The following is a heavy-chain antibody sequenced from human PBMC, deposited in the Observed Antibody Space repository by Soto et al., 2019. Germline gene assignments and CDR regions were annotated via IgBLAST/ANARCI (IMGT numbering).Heavy chain of an antibody. D-gene: IGHD3-22*01. CDR1: GGSISSGGYY. CDR3: CGYSHPNFDY. J-gene: IGHJ4*02. CDR2: IYYSGST. Sequence: SETLSLTCTVSGGSISSGGYYWSWIRQHPGKGLEWIGYIYYSGSTYYNPSLKSRVTISVGTSKNQFSLKLSSVTAADTAVYYCCGYSHPNFDYWGQGTLVTVSS. V-gene: IGHV4-31*03.